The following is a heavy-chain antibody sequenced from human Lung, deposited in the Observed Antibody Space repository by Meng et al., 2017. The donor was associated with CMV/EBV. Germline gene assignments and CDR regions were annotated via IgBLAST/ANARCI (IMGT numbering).Heavy chain of an antibody. J-gene: IGHJ5*02. D-gene: IGHD6-19*01. CDR1: GLTFSSHP. V-gene: IGHV3-23*01. Sequence: ESXKISXVASGLTFSSHPMTWVRQAPGKGLEWVSSISGSGGSTYSADSVQGRFTISRDNSKNTLYLQMSALRDEDTALYYCARGGPVAGKNWFDRWGQGXLVTVSS. CDR3: ARGGPVAGKNWFDR. CDR2: ISGSGGST.